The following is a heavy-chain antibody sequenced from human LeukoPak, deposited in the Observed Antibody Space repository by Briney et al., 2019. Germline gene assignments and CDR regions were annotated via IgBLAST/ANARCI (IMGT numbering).Heavy chain of an antibody. V-gene: IGHV6-1*01. D-gene: IGHD4-17*01. CDR2: TYYRSKWYH. Sequence: SQTLSLTCAICGDSVSSNNAAWVWIKQSPSRGLEWLGRTYYRSKWYHDYAVSVKSRISFNPDTSKNQFFLQLNSVTPEDTAVYYCARDVNGAFTRSWFDPWGQGTRVIVS. J-gene: IGHJ5*02. CDR1: GDSVSSNNAA. CDR3: ARDVNGAFTRSWFDP.